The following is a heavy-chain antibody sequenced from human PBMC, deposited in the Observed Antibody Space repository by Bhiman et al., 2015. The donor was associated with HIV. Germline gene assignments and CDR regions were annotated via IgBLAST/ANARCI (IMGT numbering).Heavy chain of an antibody. CDR1: GFTFSSDE. CDR2: ISSSGSTI. V-gene: IGHV3-48*03. Sequence: EVQLVESGGAVVQPGGSLRLSCAASGFTFSSDEMNWVRQAPGKGLEWVSYISSSGSTIYYADSVKGRFTISRDNAKNSLYLQMNSLRAEDTAVYYCTTGNNNFWSGSRFDYWGQGTLVTVSS. J-gene: IGHJ4*02. D-gene: IGHD3-3*01. CDR3: TTGNNNFWSGSRFDY.